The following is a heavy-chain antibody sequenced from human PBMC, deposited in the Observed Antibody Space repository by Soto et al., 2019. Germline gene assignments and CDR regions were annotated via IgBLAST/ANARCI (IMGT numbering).Heavy chain of an antibody. Sequence: PSASLSLNFAFYGGSFSGHYWSWIRQPPGKRLEWIGEINHSGSTNYNPSLKSRVTISVDTSKNQFSLKLSSVTAADTAVYYCARPLYYDFWSGYHYGMDVWGQGTTVTVSS. CDR1: GGSFSGHY. CDR3: ARPLYYDFWSGYHYGMDV. J-gene: IGHJ6*02. CDR2: INHSGST. D-gene: IGHD3-3*01. V-gene: IGHV4-34*01.